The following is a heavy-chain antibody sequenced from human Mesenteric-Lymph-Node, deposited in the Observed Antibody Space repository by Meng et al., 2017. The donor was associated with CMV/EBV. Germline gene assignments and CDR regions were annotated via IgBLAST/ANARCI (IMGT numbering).Heavy chain of an antibody. V-gene: IGHV1-2*02. CDR2: INPNSGGT. Sequence: ASVKVSCKASGYTFTGYYMHWVRQAPGQGLEWMGWINPNSGGTNYAQKFQGRLTMTTDTSISTAFMELSRLRSDDTAIYYCARLTGTGDIDYWGQGTLVTVSS. CDR1: GYTFTGYY. CDR3: ARLTGTGDIDY. D-gene: IGHD1-1*01. J-gene: IGHJ4*02.